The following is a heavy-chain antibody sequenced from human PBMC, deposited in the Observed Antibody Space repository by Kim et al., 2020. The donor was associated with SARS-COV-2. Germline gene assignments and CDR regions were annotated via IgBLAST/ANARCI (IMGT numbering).Heavy chain of an antibody. CDR1: GFTFSSYA. V-gene: IGHV3-30-3*01. J-gene: IGHJ6*02. CDR3: ARTFSGSYYYGMDV. D-gene: IGHD1-26*01. CDR2: ISYDGSNK. Sequence: GGSLRISCAASGFTFSSYAMHWVRQAPGKGLEWVAVISYDGSNKYYADSVKGRFTISRDNSKNTLYLQMNSLRAEDTAVYYCARTFSGSYYYGMDVWGQGTTVTVSS.